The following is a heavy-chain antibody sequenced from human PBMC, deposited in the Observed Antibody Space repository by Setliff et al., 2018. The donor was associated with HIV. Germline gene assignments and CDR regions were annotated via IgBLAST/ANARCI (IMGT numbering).Heavy chain of an antibody. CDR2: ISSSRSTI. CDR1: GFTFSSYS. J-gene: IGHJ4*02. CDR3: AKTPNTGYLFCSDY. Sequence: QPGGSLRLSCAASGFTFSSYSMNWVRQAPGKGLEWVSYISSSRSTIYYADSVKGRFTISRDNAKNSLYLQMNSLRAEDTAVYYCAKTPNTGYLFCSDYWGQGTLVTVSS. D-gene: IGHD3-9*01. V-gene: IGHV3-48*04.